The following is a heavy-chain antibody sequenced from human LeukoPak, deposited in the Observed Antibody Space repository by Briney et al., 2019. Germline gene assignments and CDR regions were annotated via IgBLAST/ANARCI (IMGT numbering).Heavy chain of an antibody. Sequence: GGSLRLSCAASGFTFSDYYMSWIRQAPGKVLEWVSYISSSGSTIYYADSVKGRFTISRDNAKNSLYLQMNSLRAEDTAVYYCARVKLELREDYFDYWGQGTLVTVSS. J-gene: IGHJ4*02. CDR2: ISSSGSTI. V-gene: IGHV3-11*01. CDR3: ARVKLELREDYFDY. CDR1: GFTFSDYY. D-gene: IGHD1-7*01.